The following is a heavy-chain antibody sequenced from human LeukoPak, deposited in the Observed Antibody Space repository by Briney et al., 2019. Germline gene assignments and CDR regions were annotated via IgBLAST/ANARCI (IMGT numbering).Heavy chain of an antibody. CDR1: GFTFSSYG. Sequence: PGGSLRLSCAASGFTFSSYGMHWVRLAPGKGLEWVAIISYDGSNIYYADSVKGRFTISRDNSKNTLYLQMNSLRAEDTAVYYFAKDARYFDYWGQGTLVTVS. J-gene: IGHJ4*02. CDR2: ISYDGSNI. CDR3: AKDARYFDY. V-gene: IGHV3-30*18.